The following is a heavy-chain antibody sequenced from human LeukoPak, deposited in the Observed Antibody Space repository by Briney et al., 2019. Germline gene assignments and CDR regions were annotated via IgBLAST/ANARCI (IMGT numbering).Heavy chain of an antibody. CDR2: IGKDGAAK. CDR1: GFTFSSYG. J-gene: IGHJ4*02. D-gene: IGHD3-10*01. V-gene: IGHV3-30*18. CDR3: AKEEGWGVNVFDY. Sequence: GGSLRLSCAASGFTFSSYGMHWFRQAPGKGLEWVAVIGKDGAAKHYAESVRGRFTISRDNSENTLDLQMDSLSVEDTAVYYCAKEEGWGVNVFDYWGQGALVTVFS.